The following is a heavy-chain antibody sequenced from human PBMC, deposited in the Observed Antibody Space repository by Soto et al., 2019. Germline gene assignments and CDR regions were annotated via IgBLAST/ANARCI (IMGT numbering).Heavy chain of an antibody. Sequence: QVQLVQSGAEVKKPGSSVKVSCKASGGTFSSYAISWVRQAPGQGLEWMGGSIPIFGTANYAQKFQGRVTITADESTSTAYMELSSLRSEDTAVYYCASPRVYYDFWSGTYGMDFWGQGTTVTVSS. D-gene: IGHD3-3*01. V-gene: IGHV1-69*01. CDR3: ASPRVYYDFWSGTYGMDF. J-gene: IGHJ6*02. CDR1: GGTFSSYA. CDR2: SIPIFGTA.